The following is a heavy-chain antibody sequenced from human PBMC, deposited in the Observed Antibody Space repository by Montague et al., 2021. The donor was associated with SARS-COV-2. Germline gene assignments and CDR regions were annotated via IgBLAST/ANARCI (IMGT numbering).Heavy chain of an antibody. CDR1: GFSLSTSGMR. CDR2: INWDDDK. Sequence: PALVKPTPTLTLTCTFSGFSLSTSGMRASWIRQPPGEALDWLARINWDDDKFYSPSLKTRLPISKATSKNQVVLTMTNMDPVDTATYYCARSYYDILTAYYTPFDYWGQGTLVTVSS. J-gene: IGHJ4*02. CDR3: ARSYYDILTAYYTPFDY. D-gene: IGHD3-9*01. V-gene: IGHV2-70*04.